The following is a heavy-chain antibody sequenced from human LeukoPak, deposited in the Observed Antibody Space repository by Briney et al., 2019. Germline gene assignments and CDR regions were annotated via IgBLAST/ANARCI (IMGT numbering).Heavy chain of an antibody. Sequence: GGSLRLSCAASGFTCTSYWMNWCRRAPGKGLEWVANIKPYGSDKYYVDSVKGRFTISRDNAKNSLYLQMNSLRAEDTAVYYCARGGAGHSSGWYASYYWGQGTLVTVSS. CDR2: IKPYGSDK. J-gene: IGHJ4*02. V-gene: IGHV3-7*01. CDR1: GFTCTSYW. D-gene: IGHD6-19*01. CDR3: ARGGAGHSSGWYASYY.